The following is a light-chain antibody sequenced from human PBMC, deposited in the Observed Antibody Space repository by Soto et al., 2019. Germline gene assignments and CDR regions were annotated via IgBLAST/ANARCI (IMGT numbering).Light chain of an antibody. CDR3: QQYSTSLT. Sequence: EILMTQSPATLSVSPGERVILSCRASQSVGSTLAWYQQKPGQAPRLLIRGASTRATGVPARVSGSGSGTEFPLSISRLQSEDFAVYYCQQYSTSLTFGGGTTLEIK. CDR1: QSVGST. V-gene: IGKV3-15*01. CDR2: GAS. J-gene: IGKJ4*02.